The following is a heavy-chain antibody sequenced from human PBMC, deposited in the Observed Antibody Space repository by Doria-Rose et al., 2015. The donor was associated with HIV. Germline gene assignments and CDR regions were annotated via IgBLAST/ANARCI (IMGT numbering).Heavy chain of an antibody. V-gene: IGHV2-26*01. CDR1: GVSLSSPGMG. J-gene: IGHJ4*02. CDR3: ARIKSSRWYHKYYFDF. CDR2: MFSDDER. Sequence: ESGPVLVKPTETLTLTCTVSGVSLSSPGMGVSWIRQPPGKALEWLANMFSDDERSYKTSLKIRLTISRVTSKSQVVLTMTDMDPVDTATYYCARIKSSRWYHKYYFDFWGQGTLVIVSA. D-gene: IGHD6-13*01.